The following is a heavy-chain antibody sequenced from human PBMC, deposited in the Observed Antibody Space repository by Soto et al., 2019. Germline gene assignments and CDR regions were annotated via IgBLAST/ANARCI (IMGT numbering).Heavy chain of an antibody. J-gene: IGHJ5*02. CDR2: IHYSGST. V-gene: IGHV4-59*11. CDR1: GGSISSHY. D-gene: IGHD6-6*01. Sequence: QVQLQESGPGLVKPSESLSLTCTVSGGSISSHYWAWIRQPPGKGLEWIGYIHYSGSTNYNASLKSRLTISVDTSKNQFSLKLRSVTAADTAVYYCARGGIAARKGRWFDPWGQGTLVTVSS. CDR3: ARGGIAARKGRWFDP.